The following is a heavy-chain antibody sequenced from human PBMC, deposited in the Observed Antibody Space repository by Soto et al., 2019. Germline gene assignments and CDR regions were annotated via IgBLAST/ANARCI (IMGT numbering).Heavy chain of an antibody. CDR2: INAHSGGT. CDR1: GFSFTGYY. V-gene: IGHV1-2*02. J-gene: IGHJ5*02. Sequence: ASVKVSCKASGFSFTGYYIHWLRQAPGQGLEWMGWINAHSGGTEYAQKFQGRVTLTRDTSIATAYLTLTSLTSDDTALYYCAKDLTRQLAYWLDPWGQGTLVTVSS. CDR3: AKDLTRQLAYWLDP. D-gene: IGHD6-6*01.